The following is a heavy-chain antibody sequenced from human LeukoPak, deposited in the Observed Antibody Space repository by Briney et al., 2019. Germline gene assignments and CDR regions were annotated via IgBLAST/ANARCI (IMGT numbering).Heavy chain of an antibody. CDR1: GYTFTGYY. CDR2: INPNSGGT. V-gene: IGHV1-2*06. CDR3: ARQHYYDSSGSLLPWDY. J-gene: IGHJ4*02. Sequence: ASVKVSCKASGYTFTGYYMHWVRQAPGQGLEWMGRINPNSGGTNYAQKFQGRVTMTRDTSISTAYMELSRLRSDDTAVYYCARQHYYDSSGSLLPWDYWGQGTLVTVSS. D-gene: IGHD3-22*01.